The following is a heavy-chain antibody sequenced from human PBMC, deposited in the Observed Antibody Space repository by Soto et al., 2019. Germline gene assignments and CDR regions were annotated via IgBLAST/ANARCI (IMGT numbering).Heavy chain of an antibody. D-gene: IGHD5-12*01. CDR2: INAGNGNT. Sequence: QVQLVQSGAEVKKPGASVKVSCKASGYTFTSYAMLWVSQAPGQRLEWMGWINAGNGNTKYSQKFQGRVTITRDTSASTAYMELSSLRSEDTAVYYCARAQNLEMATPWGQGTLVTVSS. CDR1: GYTFTSYA. V-gene: IGHV1-3*01. J-gene: IGHJ4*02. CDR3: ARAQNLEMATP.